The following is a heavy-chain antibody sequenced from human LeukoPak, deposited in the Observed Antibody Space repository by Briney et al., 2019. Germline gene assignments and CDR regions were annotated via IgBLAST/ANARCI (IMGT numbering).Heavy chain of an antibody. CDR1: GFTFSSYS. Sequence: GGSLRLSCAASGFTFSSYSMNWVRQAPGKGLEWVSYISSSSSTIYYADSVKGRFTISRDNAKNSLYLQMNSLRAEDTAVYYCARPTDDNWFDPWGQGTLVTVSS. CDR3: ARPTDDNWFDP. J-gene: IGHJ5*02. V-gene: IGHV3-48*04. CDR2: ISSSSSTI. D-gene: IGHD4-17*01.